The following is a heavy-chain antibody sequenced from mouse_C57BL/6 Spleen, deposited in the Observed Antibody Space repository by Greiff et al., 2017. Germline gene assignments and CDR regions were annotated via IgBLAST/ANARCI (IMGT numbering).Heavy chain of an antibody. J-gene: IGHJ4*01. D-gene: IGHD2-5*01. CDR2: IHPNSGST. CDR1: GYTFTSYW. V-gene: IGHV1-64*01. CDR3: ARSSNYNYAMDY. Sequence: QVQLQQPGAELVNPGASVKLSCKASGYTFTSYWMHWVKQRPGQGLEWIGMIHPNSGSTNYNEKFKSKATLTVDKSSSTAYMQLSSLTSEDSAVYYCARSSNYNYAMDYWGQGTSVTVSS.